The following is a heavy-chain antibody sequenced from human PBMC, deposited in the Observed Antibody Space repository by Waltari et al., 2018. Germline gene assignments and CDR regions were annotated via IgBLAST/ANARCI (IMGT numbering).Heavy chain of an antibody. J-gene: IGHJ4*02. Sequence: QVQLVESGGGVVQPGRSLRLSCAASGFTFSSYAMHWVRQAPGKGLGWVAVISDDGSNKYYADPVKGRFTSSRDNSKNTLYLQMNSVRAEDTAVYYCAREGHNYYDMPPNYWGQGTLVTVSS. CDR2: ISDDGSNK. V-gene: IGHV3-30-3*01. CDR3: AREGHNYYDMPPNY. CDR1: GFTFSSYA. D-gene: IGHD3-22*01.